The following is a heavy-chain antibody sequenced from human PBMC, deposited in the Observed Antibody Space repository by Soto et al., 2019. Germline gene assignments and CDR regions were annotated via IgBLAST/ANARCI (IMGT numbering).Heavy chain of an antibody. J-gene: IGHJ4*02. CDR1: GFTFGSCG. CDR3: ATEGATTTWNFDY. CDR2: VSPHGANT. Sequence: GGSLRLSCVASGFTFGSCGMNWVRQAPGKGLEWVAGVSPHGANTYYADSVRGRFIISRDDSRNTVSLDMNSLRGDDSAVYYCATEGATTTWNFDYWGQGTVVTVS. V-gene: IGHV3-23*01. D-gene: IGHD1-1*01.